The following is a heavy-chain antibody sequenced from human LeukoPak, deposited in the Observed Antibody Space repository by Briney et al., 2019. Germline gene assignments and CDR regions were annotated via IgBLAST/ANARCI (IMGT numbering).Heavy chain of an antibody. J-gene: IGHJ4*02. CDR3: AVPRGYDILTGYKGGTYFDY. CDR1: GGSISSSSYY. D-gene: IGHD3-9*01. V-gene: IGHV4-39*01. CDR2: IYYSGST. Sequence: KASETLSLTCTVSGGSISSSSYYWGWIRQPPGKGLEWIGSIYYSGSTYYNPSLKSRVTISVDTSKNQFSLKLSSVTAADTAVYYCAVPRGYDILTGYKGGTYFDYWGQGTLVTVSS.